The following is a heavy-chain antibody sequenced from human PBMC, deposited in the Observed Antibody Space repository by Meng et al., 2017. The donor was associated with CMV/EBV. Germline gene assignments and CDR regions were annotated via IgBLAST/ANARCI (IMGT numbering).Heavy chain of an antibody. Sequence: SCKASGGTFIGYAISWVRQAPGQGLEWMGGIIPIFGTANYAQKFQGRVTITTDESTSTAYMELSSLRSEDTAVYYCARLNTALSQDYWGQGTLVTVSS. CDR3: ARLNTALSQDY. V-gene: IGHV1-69*05. D-gene: IGHD5-18*01. J-gene: IGHJ4*02. CDR2: IIPIFGTA. CDR1: GGTFIGYA.